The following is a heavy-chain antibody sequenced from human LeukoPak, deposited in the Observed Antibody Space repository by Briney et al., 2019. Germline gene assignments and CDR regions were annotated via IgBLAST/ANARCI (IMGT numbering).Heavy chain of an antibody. CDR3: ARSLRGSGSYYQTKQYYYYMDV. Sequence: PGGSLRLSCAASGFTFSSYGMHWVRQAPGKGLEWVAFIRYDGSNKYYADSVKGRFTISRDNSKNTLYLQMNNLRAEDTAVYYCARSLRGSGSYYQTKQYYYYMDVWGKGTTVTISS. J-gene: IGHJ6*03. D-gene: IGHD3-10*01. V-gene: IGHV3-30*02. CDR1: GFTFSSYG. CDR2: IRYDGSNK.